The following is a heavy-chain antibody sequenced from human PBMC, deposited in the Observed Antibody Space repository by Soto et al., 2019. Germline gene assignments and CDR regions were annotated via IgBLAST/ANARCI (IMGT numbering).Heavy chain of an antibody. V-gene: IGHV4-39*01. CDR2: IYYSGST. CDR3: ARHPPAISISDH. J-gene: IGHJ4*02. CDR1: GGSISRSSYY. Sequence: QLQLQESGPGLVKPSETLSLTCTVSGGSISRSSYYWGWIRQPPGKGLEWIGSIYYSGSTYYNPSLKSRVTISVETSKNQSSLKLSSVTAADTAVYYCARHPPAISISDHWGQGTLVTVSS. D-gene: IGHD3-3*01.